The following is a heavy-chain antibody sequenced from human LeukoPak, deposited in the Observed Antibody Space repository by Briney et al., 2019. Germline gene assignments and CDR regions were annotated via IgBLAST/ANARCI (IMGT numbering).Heavy chain of an antibody. CDR3: RGVAGLDY. CDR1: GFTFSSYA. CDR2: ISYDGSNK. J-gene: IGHJ4*02. D-gene: IGHD6-19*01. V-gene: IGHV3-30-3*01. Sequence: GGSLRLSCAASGFTFSSYAMHWVRQAPGKGLEWVAVISYDGSNKYYADSVKGRFTISRDNSKNTLYLQMNSLRAEDTAVYYCRGVAGLDYWGQGTLVTVSS.